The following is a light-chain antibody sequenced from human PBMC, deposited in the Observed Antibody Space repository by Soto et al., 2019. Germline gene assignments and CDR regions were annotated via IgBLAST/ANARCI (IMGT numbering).Light chain of an antibody. Sequence: DIQMTQSPSSLAASVGDGVTIICRASQTISSYLNWYQQKPGKAPKLLIYAASSLQSGVPSRFSGSGSGTDFTLTISSLQPEDFATYYCQQSHSIPYTFGQGTKLEIK. CDR2: AAS. J-gene: IGKJ2*01. V-gene: IGKV1-39*01. CDR1: QTISSY. CDR3: QQSHSIPYT.